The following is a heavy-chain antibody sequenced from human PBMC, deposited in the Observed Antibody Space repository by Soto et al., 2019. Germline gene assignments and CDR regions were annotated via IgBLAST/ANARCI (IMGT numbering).Heavy chain of an antibody. CDR1: GGTFSSYA. CDR3: ARGGVVTARNYYGMDV. CDR2: IIPILGTA. Sequence: SVKVSCKASGGTFSSYAISWVRQAPGQGLEWMGGIIPILGTAKYAQKFQGRVTITADESTSTAYMELSSLRSEDTAVYYCARGGVVTARNYYGMDVWGQGTTVTVSS. V-gene: IGHV1-69*13. J-gene: IGHJ6*02. D-gene: IGHD2-21*02.